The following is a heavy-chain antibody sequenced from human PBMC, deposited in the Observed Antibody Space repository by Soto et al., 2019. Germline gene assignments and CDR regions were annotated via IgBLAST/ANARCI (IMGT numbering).Heavy chain of an antibody. CDR2: IYPGDSDT. CDR1: GYRFIDYC. D-gene: IGHD3-9*01. V-gene: IGHV5-51*01. J-gene: IGHJ6*02. CDR3: ARLGFEYDTSNPYYNVLHYYGVDV. Sequence: GESLKISWKGSGYRFIDYCIGWVRQVPGKGLEWIGVIYPGDSDTRYSPSFQGHVTISADKSISTAYLQWSTLKASDTAKYYCARLGFEYDTSNPYYNVLHYYGVDVWGQGTTVTVSS.